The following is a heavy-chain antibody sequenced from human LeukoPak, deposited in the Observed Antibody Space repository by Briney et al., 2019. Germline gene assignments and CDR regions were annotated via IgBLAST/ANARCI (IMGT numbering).Heavy chain of an antibody. CDR1: GGSINNYY. J-gene: IGHJ1*01. CDR3: AKFSRWIPFKF. Sequence: SETLSLTCTVSGGSINNYYWAWIRQPPGKGLQWIGHMYSNVITKYNPSFRSRVTMSIDTSKSQFSLKLSSVTAADTAIYYCAKFSRWIPFKFWGQGTLVTVSS. CDR2: MYSNVIT. V-gene: IGHV4-59*12. D-gene: IGHD5-18*01.